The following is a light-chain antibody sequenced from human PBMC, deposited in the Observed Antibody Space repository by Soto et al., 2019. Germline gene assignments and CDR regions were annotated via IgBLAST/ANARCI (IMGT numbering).Light chain of an antibody. CDR3: QQRRSWPPTIT. V-gene: IGKV3-11*01. CDR1: QSVSTY. CDR2: DAS. Sequence: NVVKQSPATLSLSPGERATLSCRASQSVSTYLAWYQQRPGQAPRLLIYDASYRATDIPPRFSGSGSGTDFTLTISSLEPEDFAVYYCQQRRSWPPTITFGQGTRLEI. J-gene: IGKJ5*01.